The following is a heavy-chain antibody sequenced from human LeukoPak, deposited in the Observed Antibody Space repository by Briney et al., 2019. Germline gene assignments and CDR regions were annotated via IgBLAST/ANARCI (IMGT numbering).Heavy chain of an antibody. V-gene: IGHV3-48*03. Sequence: GGSLRLSCAASGFTFSSYEMNWVRQAPGKGLEWVSYISSSGSTIYYADSVKGRFTISRDNAKNSLYLQMNSLRAEDTAVYYCARWSGAAGVYYYYYTDVWGKGTTVTVSS. J-gene: IGHJ6*03. D-gene: IGHD6-13*01. CDR3: ARWSGAAGVYYYYYTDV. CDR2: ISSSGSTI. CDR1: GFTFSSYE.